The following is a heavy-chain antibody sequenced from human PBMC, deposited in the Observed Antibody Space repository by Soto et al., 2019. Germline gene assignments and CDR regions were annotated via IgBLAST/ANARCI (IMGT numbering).Heavy chain of an antibody. CDR1: GFTFSSYG. D-gene: IGHD3-10*01. CDR2: ISYDGSNK. CDR3: AKRPGGSGSYRKTEIDY. Sequence: GGSLRLSCAASGFTFSSYGMHWVRQAPGKGLEWVAVISYDGSNKYYADSVKGRFTISRDNSKNTLYLQMNSLRAEDTAVYYCAKRPGGSGSYRKTEIDYWGQGTLVTVSS. V-gene: IGHV3-30*18. J-gene: IGHJ4*02.